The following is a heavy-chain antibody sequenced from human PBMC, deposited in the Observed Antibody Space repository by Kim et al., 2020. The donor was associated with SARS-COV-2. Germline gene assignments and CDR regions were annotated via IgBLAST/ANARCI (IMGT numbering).Heavy chain of an antibody. CDR2: ISYDGSNK. Sequence: GGSLRLSCAASGFTFSSYAMHWVRQAPGKGLEWVAVISYDGSNKYYADSVKGRSTISRDNSKNTLYLQMNSLRAEDTAVYYCARDLVGYGMDVWGQGAT. CDR3: ARDLVGYGMDV. V-gene: IGHV3-30-3*01. CDR1: GFTFSSYA. J-gene: IGHJ6*02. D-gene: IGHD1-26*01.